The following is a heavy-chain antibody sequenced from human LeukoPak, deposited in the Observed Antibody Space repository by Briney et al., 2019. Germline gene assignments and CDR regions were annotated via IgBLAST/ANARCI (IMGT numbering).Heavy chain of an antibody. D-gene: IGHD5-18*01. J-gene: IGHJ4*02. Sequence: SETLSLTCTVSGYSISSGYYWGWIRQPPGKGLEWIGSIYHSGSTYYNPSLKSRVTISVDTSKNQFSLKLSSVTAADTAVYYCARVPGYSYGTDFDYWGQGTLVTVSS. CDR1: GYSISSGYY. V-gene: IGHV4-38-2*02. CDR2: IYHSGST. CDR3: ARVPGYSYGTDFDY.